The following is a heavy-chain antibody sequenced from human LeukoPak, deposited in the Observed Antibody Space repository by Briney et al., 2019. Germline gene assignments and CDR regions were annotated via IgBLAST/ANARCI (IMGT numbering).Heavy chain of an antibody. D-gene: IGHD3-3*01. CDR2: ISSSSSYI. CDR1: GFTFSSYS. CDR3: ARDVPIFGVVIIRCYYYGMDV. V-gene: IGHV3-21*01. Sequence: GGSLRLSCAASGFTFSSYSMNWVRQAPGKGLEWVSSISSSSSYIYYADSVKGRFTISRDNAKNSLYLQMNSLRAEDTAVYYCARDVPIFGVVIIRCYYYGMDVWGQGTTVTVSS. J-gene: IGHJ6*02.